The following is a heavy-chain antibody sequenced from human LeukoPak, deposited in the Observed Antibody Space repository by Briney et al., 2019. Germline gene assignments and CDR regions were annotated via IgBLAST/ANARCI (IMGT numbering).Heavy chain of an antibody. CDR2: ILYSGATT. V-gene: IGHV4-59*01. CDR3: ARVGDWNDLVY. D-gene: IGHD1-1*01. J-gene: IGHJ4*02. CDR1: GGSISPYY. Sequence: SETLSLTCTVSGGSISPYYWSWIRQTPGKGLEWIGYILYSGATTNYNPSLKSRVTISVDTSKNQFSLKLSSVTAADTAVYYCARVGDWNDLVYWGQGTLVTVSS.